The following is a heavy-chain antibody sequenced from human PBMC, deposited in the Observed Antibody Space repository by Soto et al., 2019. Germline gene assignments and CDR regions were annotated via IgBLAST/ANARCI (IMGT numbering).Heavy chain of an antibody. CDR3: ARGGYKDSSGARNYTYYGLDV. Sequence: QAQLVQSGAEVKKPGASVRVSCKASGYTFNSYGISWVRQAPGQGLEWLGWISPYNDDTKYAQRRQGRVTMRTDTPRETAYWHGRSLRSDATSVYFCARGGYKDSSGARNYTYYGLDVWGKGTTSTVPS. CDR2: ISPYNDDT. V-gene: IGHV1-18*01. J-gene: IGHJ6*04. D-gene: IGHD3-22*01. CDR1: GYTFNSYG.